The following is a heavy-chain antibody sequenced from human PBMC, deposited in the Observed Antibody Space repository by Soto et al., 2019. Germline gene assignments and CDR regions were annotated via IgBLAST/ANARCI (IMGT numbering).Heavy chain of an antibody. V-gene: IGHV3-74*01. J-gene: IGHJ6*02. CDR2: INSDGSST. CDR1: GFTFSSYW. CDR3: ARSFNWVLLNGAGYYYGMDV. D-gene: IGHD6-19*01. Sequence: RLSCAASGFTFSSYWMHWVRQAPGKGLVWVSRINSDGSSTSYADSVKGRFTISRDNAKNTLYLQMNSLRAEDTAVYYCARSFNWVLLNGAGYYYGMDVWGQGTTVTVSS.